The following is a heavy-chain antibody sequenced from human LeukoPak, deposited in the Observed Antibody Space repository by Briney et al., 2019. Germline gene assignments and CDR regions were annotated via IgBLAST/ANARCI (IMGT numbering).Heavy chain of an antibody. J-gene: IGHJ6*03. V-gene: IGHV3-48*04. Sequence: TGGSVRLSCAASGFTFSRYSINWVRQAPGKGPEWISYISSSSDTIKYADSVAGRFTISRDNAKNSLYLQMNSLRAEDTAVYYCARDQEGGTVRYYYYMDVWGKGTTVTVSS. CDR2: ISSSSDTI. D-gene: IGHD1-1*01. CDR3: ARDQEGGTVRYYYYMDV. CDR1: GFTFSRYS.